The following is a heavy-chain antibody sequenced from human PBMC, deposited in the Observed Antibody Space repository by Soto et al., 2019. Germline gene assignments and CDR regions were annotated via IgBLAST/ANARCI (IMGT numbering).Heavy chain of an antibody. CDR1: GGTFSSYA. J-gene: IGHJ6*02. D-gene: IGHD3-3*01. CDR2: IIPIFGTA. V-gene: IGHV1-69*12. CDR3: ARRQRSGLTKSYYYYRMDV. Sequence: QVQLVQSGAEVKKPGSSVKVSCKASGGTFSSYAISWVRQAPGQGLEWMGGIIPIFGTANYAQKFQGRVTITAHESTSTAYMELSSLRSEDTAVYYCARRQRSGLTKSYYYYRMDVWGQGTTVTVSS.